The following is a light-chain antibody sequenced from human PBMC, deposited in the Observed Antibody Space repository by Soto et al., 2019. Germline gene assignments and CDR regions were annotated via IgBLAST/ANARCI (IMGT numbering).Light chain of an antibody. J-gene: IGLJ1*01. V-gene: IGLV2-23*01. Sequence: QSVLTQPASVSGSLGHSITISCTGTSSTVVGFNVVSWYQEHPGKAPKVIIYEGSKRPSGVSNRFSGSNSGSTASLTISGLQAEDEADYSCCSYVGATTYGFGTGTKVTVL. CDR3: CSYVGATTYG. CDR2: EGS. CDR1: SSTVVGFNV.